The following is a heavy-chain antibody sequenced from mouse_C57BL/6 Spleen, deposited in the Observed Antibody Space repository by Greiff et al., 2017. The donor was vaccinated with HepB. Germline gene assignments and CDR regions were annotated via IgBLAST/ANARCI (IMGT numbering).Heavy chain of an antibody. CDR1: GYTFTSYW. V-gene: IGHV1-74*01. Sequence: QVQLKQPGAELVKPGASVKVSCKASGYTFTSYWMHWVKQRPGQGLEWIGRIHPSDSDTNYNQKFKGKATLTVDKSSSTAYMQLSSLTSEDSAVYYCAISLYGSSYSYYFDYWGQGTTLTVSS. D-gene: IGHD1-1*01. CDR3: AISLYGSSYSYYFDY. J-gene: IGHJ2*01. CDR2: IHPSDSDT.